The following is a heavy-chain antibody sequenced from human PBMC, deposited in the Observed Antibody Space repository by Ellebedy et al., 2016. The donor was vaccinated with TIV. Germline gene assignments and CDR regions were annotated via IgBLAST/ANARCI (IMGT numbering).Heavy chain of an antibody. J-gene: IGHJ4*02. CDR1: GSSFTSYW. V-gene: IGHV5-51*01. CDR2: IYPGDSDT. Sequence: GGSLRLXCKGSGSSFTSYWIGWVRQMPGKGLEWMGIIYPGDSDTRYSPSFQGQVTISADKSISTAYLQWSSLKASDTAMYYCASLDTAMGPFDYWGQGTLVTVSS. D-gene: IGHD5-18*01. CDR3: ASLDTAMGPFDY.